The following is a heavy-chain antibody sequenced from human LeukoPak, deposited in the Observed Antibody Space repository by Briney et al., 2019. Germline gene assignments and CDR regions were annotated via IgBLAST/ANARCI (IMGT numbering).Heavy chain of an antibody. CDR2: INHGGST. V-gene: IGHV4-34*01. J-gene: IGHJ4*02. D-gene: IGHD3-10*01. CDR3: ARLGGGGGSGSYYTDYFDY. CDR1: GGSFSGYY. Sequence: SETLSLTCAVYGGSFSGYYWSWIRQPPGKGLEWIGEINHGGSTNYNPSLKSRVTISVDTSKNQFSLKLSSVTAADTAVYYCARLGGGGGSGSYYTDYFDYWGQGTLVTVSS.